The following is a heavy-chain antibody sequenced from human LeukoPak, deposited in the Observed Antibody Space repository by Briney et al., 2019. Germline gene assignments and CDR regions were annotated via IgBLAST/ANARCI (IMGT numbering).Heavy chain of an antibody. V-gene: IGHV4-59*01. Sequence: SETLSLTCTVSGGSISSYYWSWIRQPPGKGLEWIGYIYYSGSTNYNPSLKSRVTISVDTSKNQFSLKLSSVTAADTAVYYCARLGDSGYDSDYWGQGTLVTVSS. D-gene: IGHD5-12*01. CDR1: GGSISSYY. CDR3: ARLGDSGYDSDY. CDR2: IYYSGST. J-gene: IGHJ4*02.